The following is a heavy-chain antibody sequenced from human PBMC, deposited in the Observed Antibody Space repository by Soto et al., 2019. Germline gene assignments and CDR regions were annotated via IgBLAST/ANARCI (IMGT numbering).Heavy chain of an antibody. CDR3: ARPSYSSSAEFDP. J-gene: IGHJ5*02. CDR1: GGSISSSSYY. V-gene: IGHV4-39*01. Sequence: SETLSLTCTVSGGSISSSSYYWGWIRQPPGKGLEWIGSIYYSGSTYYNPSLKSRVTISVDTSKNQFSLKLSSVTAADTAVYYCARPSYSSSAEFDPWGQGTLVTVSS. D-gene: IGHD6-6*01. CDR2: IYYSGST.